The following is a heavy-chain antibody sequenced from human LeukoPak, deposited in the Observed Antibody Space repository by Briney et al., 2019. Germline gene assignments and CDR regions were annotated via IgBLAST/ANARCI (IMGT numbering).Heavy chain of an antibody. CDR3: ARAFGGNPLGY. J-gene: IGHJ4*02. Sequence: GGSLRLSCAASGFTFSSYEMNWVRQAPGKGLEWVSYISSSGSTIYYADSVKGRFTISRDNAKNSLYLQMNSLRAEDTAVYYCARAFGGNPLGYWGQGTLVTVSS. D-gene: IGHD4-23*01. CDR1: GFTFSSYE. V-gene: IGHV3-48*03. CDR2: ISSSGSTI.